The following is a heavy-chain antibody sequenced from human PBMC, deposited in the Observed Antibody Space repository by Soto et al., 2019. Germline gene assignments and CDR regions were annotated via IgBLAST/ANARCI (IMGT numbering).Heavy chain of an antibody. CDR2: IIPIFGTA. Sequence: QVQLVESGGGVVQPGRSLRLSCAASGFTFSSYAISWVRQAPGQGLEWMGGIIPIFGTANYAQKFQGRVTITADESTSTAYMELSSLRSEDTAVYYCARVLRFLESSYYFDYWGQGTLVTVSS. CDR1: GFTFSSYA. D-gene: IGHD3-3*01. CDR3: ARVLRFLESSYYFDY. J-gene: IGHJ4*02. V-gene: IGHV1-69*01.